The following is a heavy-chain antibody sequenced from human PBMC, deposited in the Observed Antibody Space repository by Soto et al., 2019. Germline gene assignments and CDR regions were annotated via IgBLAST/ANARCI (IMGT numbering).Heavy chain of an antibody. Sequence: PGGSLRLSCAASGFTFSNYNMNWVRQAPGKGLEWVSSISSSGTYIYYADSVKGRFTISRDNAKNSLYLQMNNLRAEDTAVYYCARVVYFDNSGYNYWGQGTLVTVSS. D-gene: IGHD3-22*01. CDR1: GFTFSNYN. V-gene: IGHV3-21*01. CDR2: ISSSGTYI. CDR3: ARVVYFDNSGYNY. J-gene: IGHJ4*02.